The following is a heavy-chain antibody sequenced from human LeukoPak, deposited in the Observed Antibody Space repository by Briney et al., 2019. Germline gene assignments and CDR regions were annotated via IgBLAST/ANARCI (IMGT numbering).Heavy chain of an antibody. Sequence: PGGSLRLSCAVSGFTFSTKSMNWVRQAPGKGLEWVSYITADSGTTYYADSVKGRFSISRDNAKNTLYLQMNSLRAEDTAIYYCARDQLYCTGGYCYFDYWGQGTLVTVSS. CDR3: ARDQLYCTGGYCYFDY. J-gene: IGHJ4*02. D-gene: IGHD2-8*02. V-gene: IGHV3-48*04. CDR1: GFTFSTKS. CDR2: ITADSGTT.